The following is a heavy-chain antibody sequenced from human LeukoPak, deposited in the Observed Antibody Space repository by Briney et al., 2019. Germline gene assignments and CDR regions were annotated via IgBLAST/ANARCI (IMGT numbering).Heavy chain of an antibody. V-gene: IGHV4-4*02. CDR1: GYSISSSNW. CDR2: IYPSGST. CDR3: ARDSGYLLI. D-gene: IGHD3-22*01. Sequence: SETLSLTCALSGYSISSSNWWNWVRQPPGNGLEWIGEIYPSGSTNYNPSLKSRVTISVDTSKNQFSLKLSSVTAADTAVYYCARDSGYLLIRGQGTLVTVSS. J-gene: IGHJ4*02.